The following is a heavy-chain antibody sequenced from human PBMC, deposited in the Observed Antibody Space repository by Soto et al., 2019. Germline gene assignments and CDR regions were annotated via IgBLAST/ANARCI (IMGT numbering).Heavy chain of an antibody. J-gene: IGHJ4*02. CDR2: IYYSGST. D-gene: IGHD4-4*01. CDR3: VRSGHYSNYVDF. V-gene: IGHV4-31*03. CDR1: GGSISSGGYY. Sequence: PSETLSLTCTVSGGSISSGGYYWSWIRQHPGKELEWIGYIYYSGSTDYNPSLKSRVTISVDTSTNQFSLKLNSVTAADTAVYFCVRSGHYSNYVDFWGQGSLVTVSS.